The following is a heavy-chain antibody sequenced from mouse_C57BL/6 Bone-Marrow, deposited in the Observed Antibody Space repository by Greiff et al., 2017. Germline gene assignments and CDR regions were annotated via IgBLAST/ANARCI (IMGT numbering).Heavy chain of an antibody. CDR1: GYTFTDYN. V-gene: IGHV1-18*01. CDR3: ARIYYDYPYYFDY. D-gene: IGHD2-4*01. J-gene: IGHJ2*01. CDR2: INPNNGGT. Sequence: EVQLQQSGPELVKPGASVKIPCKASGYTFTDYNMDWVKQSHGKSLEWIGDINPNNGGTIYNQKFKGKATLTVDKSSSTAYMELRSLTSEDTAVYYCARIYYDYPYYFDYWGQGTTLTVSS.